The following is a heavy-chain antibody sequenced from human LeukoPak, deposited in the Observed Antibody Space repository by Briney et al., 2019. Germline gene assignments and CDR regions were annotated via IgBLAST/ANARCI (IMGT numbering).Heavy chain of an antibody. V-gene: IGHV4-39*07. Sequence: PSETLSLTCTVPGGSISSSSYYWGWVRQPPGKGLEWLGSTYYSGSTYYNPSLKSRFTISVDTSKNQFSLKLSSVTAADTAVYYCARAGGSNYYDTIVINHLLGGSGSFYFDYWGQGTLVTVSS. J-gene: IGHJ4*02. CDR2: TYYSGST. D-gene: IGHD3-22*01. CDR1: GGSISSSSYY. CDR3: ARAGGSNYYDTIVINHLLGGSGSFYFDY.